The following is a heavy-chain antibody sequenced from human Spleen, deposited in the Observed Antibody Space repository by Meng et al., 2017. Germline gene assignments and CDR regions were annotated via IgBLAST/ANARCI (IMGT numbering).Heavy chain of an antibody. J-gene: IGHJ4*02. D-gene: IGHD4-11*01. CDR1: GGSFSDYY. Sequence: HVQLQQCGAGLFKPSETLSLTYVVSGGSFSDYYWSWIRQPPGKGLEWIGEINHSGSTNYNPSLESRATISVDTSQNNLSLKLSSVTAADSAVYYCARGPTTMAHDFDYWGQGTLVTVSS. V-gene: IGHV4-34*01. CDR3: ARGPTTMAHDFDY. CDR2: INHSGST.